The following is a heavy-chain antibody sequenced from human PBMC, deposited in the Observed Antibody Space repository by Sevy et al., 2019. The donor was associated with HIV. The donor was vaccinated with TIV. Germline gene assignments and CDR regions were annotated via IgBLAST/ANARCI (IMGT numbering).Heavy chain of an antibody. CDR2: ISASGYSI. J-gene: IGHJ4*02. Sequence: GGSLRLSCAASGIAFSSYAMFWVRQAPGKGLGWVSSISASGYSIYYADSVKGRFILSRDNSRNTVDLQMNSLRADDTAVYYCAKDFSDVYYYDTNAAVDYWGQGTLVTVSS. CDR3: AKDFSDVYYYDTNAAVDY. CDR1: GIAFSSYA. V-gene: IGHV3-23*01. D-gene: IGHD3-22*01.